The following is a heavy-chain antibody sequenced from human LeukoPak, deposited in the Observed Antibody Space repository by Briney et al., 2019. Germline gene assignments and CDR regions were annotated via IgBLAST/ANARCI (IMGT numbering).Heavy chain of an antibody. V-gene: IGHV1-69*01. CDR1: RGTFSSYA. J-gene: IGHJ4*02. D-gene: IGHD5-24*01. Sequence: GSSVKVSCKASRGTFSSYAISWVRQAPGQWLEWMGGIIPIFGTENYAQRFQGRVTITADESTSTAYMELSSLRSEDTAVYYCARLSGDGYNSYYWGQGTLVTVSS. CDR2: IIPIFGTE. CDR3: ARLSGDGYNSYY.